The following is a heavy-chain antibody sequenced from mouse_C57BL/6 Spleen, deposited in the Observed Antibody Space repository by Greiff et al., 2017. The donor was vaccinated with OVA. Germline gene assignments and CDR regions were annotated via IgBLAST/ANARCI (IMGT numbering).Heavy chain of an antibody. D-gene: IGHD1-1*02. CDR3: ARVHYASYAMDY. Sequence: EVQLQQSGPELVKPGASVKISCKASGYSFTGYYMNWVKQSPEKSLEWIGEINPSTGGTTYNQKFKAKATLTVDKSSSTAYMQLKSLTSEDSAVYYCARVHYASYAMDYWGQGTSVTVSS. V-gene: IGHV1-42*01. CDR1: GYSFTGYY. CDR2: INPSTGGT. J-gene: IGHJ4*01.